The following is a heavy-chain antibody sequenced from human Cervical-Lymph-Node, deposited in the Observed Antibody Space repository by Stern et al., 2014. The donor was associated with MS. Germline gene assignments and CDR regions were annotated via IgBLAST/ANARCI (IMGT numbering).Heavy chain of an antibody. J-gene: IGHJ4*02. D-gene: IGHD2-2*03. CDR1: GFSLTTNGVG. V-gene: IGHV2-5*01. CDR3: YMDPMF. CDR2: IYWNGDE. Sequence: QITLKESGPTLVKPTQTLTLTCTFSGFSLTTNGVGVGWVRQPPGKALQWLALIYWNGDERYSPSLKSRLTITKDTSKNQVVLTMTNMDPVDTVTYYCYMDPMFWGQGTLVTVSS.